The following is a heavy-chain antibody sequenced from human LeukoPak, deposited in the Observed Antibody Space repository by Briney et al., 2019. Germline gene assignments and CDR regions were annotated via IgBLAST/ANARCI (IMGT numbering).Heavy chain of an antibody. CDR2: INPSGGST. V-gene: IGHV1-46*01. D-gene: IGHD2-15*01. CDR3: ARGYCSGGSCYLIDF. Sequence: ASVKVSCKASGYTFTSYYMHWVRQAPGQGLEWVGIINPSGGSTSYAQNFQGRVTMTRDTSTRTVYMELSSLISEDTAVYYCARGYCSGGSCYLIDFWGQGTLVTVSS. J-gene: IGHJ4*02. CDR1: GYTFTSYY.